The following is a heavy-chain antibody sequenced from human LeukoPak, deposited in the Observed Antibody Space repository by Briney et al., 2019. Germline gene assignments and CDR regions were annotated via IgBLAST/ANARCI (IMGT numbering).Heavy chain of an antibody. CDR3: AGGYSSSWYEGFDY. CDR2: IYTSGST. J-gene: IGHJ4*02. V-gene: IGHV4-4*07. D-gene: IGHD6-13*01. CDR1: GGSITSYY. Sequence: SETLSLTCTVSGGSITSYYWSWIRQPAGKGLEWIGRIYTSGSTNYNPSLKSRVTMSVDTSKNQFSLKLSSVTAADTAVYYCAGGYSSSWYEGFDYWGQGTLVTVSS.